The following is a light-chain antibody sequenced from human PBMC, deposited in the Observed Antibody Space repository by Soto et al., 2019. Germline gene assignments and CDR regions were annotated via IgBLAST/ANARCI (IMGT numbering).Light chain of an antibody. CDR1: QSVSSY. J-gene: IGKJ5*01. CDR2: DAS. V-gene: IGKV3-11*01. Sequence: EIVLTQSPATLSLSPGERATLSCRASQSVSSYLAWYQQKPGQAPRLLIYDASNRATGIPARFSGSVSGTDFTLTISILEPEEFAVYYCQQRINWPPITFGQGTRLEIK. CDR3: QQRINWPPIT.